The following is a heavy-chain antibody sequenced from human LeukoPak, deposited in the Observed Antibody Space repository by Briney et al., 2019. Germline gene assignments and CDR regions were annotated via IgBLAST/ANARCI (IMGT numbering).Heavy chain of an antibody. D-gene: IGHD3-22*01. CDR2: ISSSSSSI. J-gene: IGHJ4*02. CDR3: ARGVSSAWYFDY. V-gene: IGHV3-21*01. CDR1: GFSFSSHS. Sequence: PGGSLRLSCAASGFSFSSHSMNWVRQAPGKGLEWVSSISSSSSSIYYADSEKGRFTISRDNAKNSLYLQMNSLRAEDTAVYYCARGVSSAWYFDYWGQGTLVTVSS.